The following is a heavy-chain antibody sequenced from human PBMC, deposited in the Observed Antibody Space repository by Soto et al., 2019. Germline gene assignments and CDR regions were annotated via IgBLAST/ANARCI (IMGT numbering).Heavy chain of an antibody. D-gene: IGHD2-2*01. CDR1: GGTFSSYT. CDR2: IIPILGIA. V-gene: IGHV1-69*08. J-gene: IGHJ5*02. Sequence: QVQLVQSGAEVKKPGSSVKVSCKASGGTFSSYTISWVRQAPGQGLEWMGRIIPILGIANYAKKFQGRVTITANKSTSTAYMELSSLRSEDTDVYYCARDAAEFVVGPAAINGVGWFDPWGQGTLVTVSS. CDR3: ARDAAEFVVGPAAINGVGWFDP.